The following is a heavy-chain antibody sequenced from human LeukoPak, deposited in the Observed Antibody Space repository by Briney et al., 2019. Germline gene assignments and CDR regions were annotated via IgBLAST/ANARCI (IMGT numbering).Heavy chain of an antibody. CDR1: GGSISSGAYY. V-gene: IGHV4-31*03. J-gene: IGHJ4*02. Sequence: PSETLSLTCSVSGGSISSGAYYWSWLRQHPGKGLEWIGYIYYSGTTYYNPSLKRRVTISADTSKNHFSLKLNSVTAADTAVYYCARDYGDYGIDYWGQGTLVTVSS. CDR3: ARDYGDYGIDY. CDR2: IYYSGTT. D-gene: IGHD4-17*01.